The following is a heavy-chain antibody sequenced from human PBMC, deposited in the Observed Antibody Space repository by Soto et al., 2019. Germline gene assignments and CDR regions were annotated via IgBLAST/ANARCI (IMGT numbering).Heavy chain of an antibody. CDR1: GGTFSSSA. CDR2: ILPFFGTA. Sequence: QVQLVQSGAEVKKPGSSVKVSCKASGGTFSSSAINWLRQAPGQGPEWMGNILPFFGTADYAQNFQGRVTITADKSTSTAYMEMRSLRFEDTAVYYCARGHEYGGNSDACDIWGQGTVVTVSS. D-gene: IGHD4-17*01. CDR3: ARGHEYGGNSDACDI. V-gene: IGHV1-69*14. J-gene: IGHJ3*02.